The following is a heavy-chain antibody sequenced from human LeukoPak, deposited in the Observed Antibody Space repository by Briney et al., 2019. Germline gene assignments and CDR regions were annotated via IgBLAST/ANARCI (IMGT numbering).Heavy chain of an antibody. CDR2: ISSSGRTI. D-gene: IGHD6-19*01. V-gene: IGHV3-48*03. CDR3: GRDWGNLAVDY. CDR1: GFTFSNYE. Sequence: PGGSLRLSCAASGFTFSNYEMNWVRQAPGKGLEWVSFISSSGRTIYYADSVKGRFTISRDNARMSLYLQMSSLRDEDTALYYCGRDWGNLAVDYWGQGTLVAVSS. J-gene: IGHJ4*02.